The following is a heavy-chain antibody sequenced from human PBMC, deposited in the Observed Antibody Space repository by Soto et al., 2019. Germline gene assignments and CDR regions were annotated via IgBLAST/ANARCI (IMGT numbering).Heavy chain of an antibody. D-gene: IGHD2-15*01. CDR2: INAGNGNT. CDR3: ARGSVVGFDP. Sequence: QVQLVQSGAEVKKPGASVKVSCKASGYTFTSYAMHWVRQAPGQRLEGMGWINAGNGNTKYSQKFQGRVTITRHTSASTAYMELSSLRSEDTAVDYCARGSVVGFDPWGQGPLVTVSS. J-gene: IGHJ5*02. V-gene: IGHV1-3*01. CDR1: GYTFTSYA.